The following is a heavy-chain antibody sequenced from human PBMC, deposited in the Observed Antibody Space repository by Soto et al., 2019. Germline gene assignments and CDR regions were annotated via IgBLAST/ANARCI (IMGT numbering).Heavy chain of an antibody. CDR2: ISGDGSST. J-gene: IGHJ3*01. Sequence: GGSLRLSCAASEFTFRSYWMHWVRQSPGKGLVWVSRISGDGSSTSYADSVKGRFTISRDNAKNTMNLQMDSLRAEDTAVYYCARSLPGTYGAFDLWGQGTMVTDSS. V-gene: IGHV3-74*01. CDR1: EFTFRSYW. D-gene: IGHD1-7*01. CDR3: ARSLPGTYGAFDL.